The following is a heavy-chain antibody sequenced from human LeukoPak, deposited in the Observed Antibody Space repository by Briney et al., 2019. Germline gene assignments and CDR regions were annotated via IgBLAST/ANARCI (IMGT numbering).Heavy chain of an antibody. D-gene: IGHD3-10*01. CDR1: GFTFSDYY. V-gene: IGHV3-11*05. CDR3: ARGRIGYYGSRGYWDY. CDR2: ISSTSTYT. J-gene: IGHJ4*02. Sequence: GGSLRLSCVVSGFTFSDYYISWIRQAPGKGLEWLSYISSTSTYTNYADSVKGRFTISRDNAKNSVYLQMNSLRVEDTAVYYCARGRIGYYGSRGYWDYWGQGTLVTVSS.